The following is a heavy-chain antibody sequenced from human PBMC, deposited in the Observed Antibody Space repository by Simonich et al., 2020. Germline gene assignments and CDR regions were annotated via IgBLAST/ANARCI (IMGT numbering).Heavy chain of an antibody. Sequence: QVQLVQSGAEVKKPGASVKVSCKASGYTFTGYYMHWVRQAPGQGLEWRGRSNPNSCATNHAQKFQGRVTMTRDTSISTAYMELSRLRSDDTAVYYCARGRLTGDKGAFDIWGQGTMVTVSS. J-gene: IGHJ3*02. D-gene: IGHD7-27*01. CDR3: ARGRLTGDKGAFDI. CDR2: SNPNSCAT. CDR1: GYTFTGYY. V-gene: IGHV1-2*02.